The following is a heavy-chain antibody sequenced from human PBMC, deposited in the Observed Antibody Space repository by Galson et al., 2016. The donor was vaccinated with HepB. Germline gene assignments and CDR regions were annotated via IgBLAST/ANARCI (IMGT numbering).Heavy chain of an antibody. CDR3: ATQKLLWFGEGDF. V-gene: IGHV4-39*01. J-gene: IGHJ4*02. CDR1: GASITNTNYY. CDR2: IYYRGST. Sequence: LSLTCSVSGASITNTNYYWGWIRQPPGKGLEWIGSIYYRGSTYYTPSLKSRVTKSVDTSKNQFSLRLTSVTAADTAVYYCATQKLLWFGEGDFWGQGTLVTVSS. D-gene: IGHD3-10*01.